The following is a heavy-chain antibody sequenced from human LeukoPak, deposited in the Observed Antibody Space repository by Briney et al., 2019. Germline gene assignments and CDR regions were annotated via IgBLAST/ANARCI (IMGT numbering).Heavy chain of an antibody. CDR3: ATRPSGSDRFLPYFDY. J-gene: IGHJ4*02. D-gene: IGHD1-1*01. Sequence: SETLSLTCTVSAGSVSRDSYYWSWIRQPPGKGLEWIGYIYYSGSTNYNPSLKRRVTISVDTSKNQVSLKLSSVTAADTAVYYCATRPSGSDRFLPYFDYWGQGTLVTVSS. CDR2: IYYSGST. CDR1: AGSVSRDSYY. V-gene: IGHV4-61*01.